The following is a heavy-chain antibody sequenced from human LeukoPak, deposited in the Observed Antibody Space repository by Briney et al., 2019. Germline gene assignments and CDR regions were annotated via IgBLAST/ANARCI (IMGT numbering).Heavy chain of an antibody. CDR1: GNYW. V-gene: IGHV3-74*01. J-gene: IGHJ4*02. Sequence: GGSLRLSCAASGNYWMHWVRQVPGQGLVWVSHINSDGSWTSYADSVKGRFTISKDNAKNTVYLQMNSLRAEDTAVYYCVSFYETYWGRGTLVTVSS. CDR2: INSDGSWT. D-gene: IGHD2/OR15-2a*01. CDR3: VSFYETY.